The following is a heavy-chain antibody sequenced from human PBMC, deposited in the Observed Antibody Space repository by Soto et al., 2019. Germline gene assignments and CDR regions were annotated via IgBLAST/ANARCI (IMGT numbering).Heavy chain of an antibody. J-gene: IGHJ5*02. CDR2: ISYSGST. V-gene: IGHV4-59*08. CDR1: GDSISNYF. CDR3: AKHGGSGSYYIWFDP. D-gene: IGHD3-10*01. Sequence: SETLSLTCTVSGDSISNYFWSWIRQPPGKGLDWIGFISYSGSTNYNPSLKNRVTMSVDTSKNQFSLKLSSVTAADTAVYYCAKHGGSGSYYIWFDPWGQGTLVTVSS.